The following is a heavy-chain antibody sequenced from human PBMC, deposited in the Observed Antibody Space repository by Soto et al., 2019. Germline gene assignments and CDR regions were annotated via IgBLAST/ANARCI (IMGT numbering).Heavy chain of an antibody. CDR3: ARDLWYYGSGSHYYYYYGMDV. J-gene: IGHJ6*02. CDR2: IWYDGSNK. V-gene: IGHV3-33*01. Sequence: GGSLRLSCAASGFTFSSYGMHWVRQAPGKGLEWVAVIWYDGSNKYYADSVKGRFTISRDNSKNTLYLQMNSLRAEDTAVYYCARDLWYYGSGSHYYYYYGMDVWGQGTTVTVS. D-gene: IGHD3-10*01. CDR1: GFTFSSYG.